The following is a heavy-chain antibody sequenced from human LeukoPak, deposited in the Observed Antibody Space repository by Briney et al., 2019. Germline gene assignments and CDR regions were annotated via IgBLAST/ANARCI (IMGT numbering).Heavy chain of an antibody. J-gene: IGHJ3*02. CDR3: ASLPSNDAFDI. V-gene: IGHV4-39*01. Sequence: PSETLSLTCTVSGDSISNSNYYWGWIRQPPGKGLEWIASIYYSGITYYNPSLKSRVTISVYTPKNQFSLKLNSVTAADTAVYYCASLPSNDAFDIWGRGTMVTVSS. CDR2: IYYSGIT. CDR1: GDSISNSNYY.